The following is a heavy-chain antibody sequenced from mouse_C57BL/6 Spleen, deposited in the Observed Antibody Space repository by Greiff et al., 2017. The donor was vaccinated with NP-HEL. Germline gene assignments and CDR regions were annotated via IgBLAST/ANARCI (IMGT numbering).Heavy chain of an antibody. CDR1: GYTFTSYW. V-gene: IGHV1-69*01. CDR2: IDPSDSYT. Sequence: QVQLQQPGAELVMPGASVKLSCKASGYTFTSYWMHWVKQRPGQGLEWIGEIDPSDSYTNYNQKFKGKSTLTVDKSSSTAYMQLSSLTSEDSAVYYCARHGSSYVLHWYFDVWGTGTTVTVSS. D-gene: IGHD1-1*01. J-gene: IGHJ1*03. CDR3: ARHGSSYVLHWYFDV.